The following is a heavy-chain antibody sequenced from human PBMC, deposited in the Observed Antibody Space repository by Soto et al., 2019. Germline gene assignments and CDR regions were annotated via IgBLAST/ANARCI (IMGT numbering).Heavy chain of an antibody. D-gene: IGHD3-22*01. V-gene: IGHV3-23*01. CDR1: GFTFTNYA. J-gene: IGHJ3*02. Sequence: GGSLRLSCAASGFTFTNYAMSWVRQAPGKGLEWVSGISGSGISTFHADSVKGRFTISRDNSKNTLFLQMNSLRAEDTAVYYCARDATPIQIVVVPDAFDIWAQATMVPVSS. CDR2: ISGSGIST. CDR3: ARDATPIQIVVVPDAFDI.